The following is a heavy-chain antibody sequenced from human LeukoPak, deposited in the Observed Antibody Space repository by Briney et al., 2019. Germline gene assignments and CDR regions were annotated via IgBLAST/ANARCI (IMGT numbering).Heavy chain of an antibody. CDR1: GSISGYY. CDR2: IYTSGST. V-gene: IGHV4-4*09. J-gene: IGHJ3*02. D-gene: IGHD2-2*01. Sequence: SETLSLPCTVSGSISGYYWSWIRQPPGKGLEWIGYIYTSGSTNYNPSLESRVTISVDTSKNQFSLDLSSVTAADTAVYYCARQKCTSTSCLTKNAFDIWGQGTMVTVSS. CDR3: ARQKCTSTSCLTKNAFDI.